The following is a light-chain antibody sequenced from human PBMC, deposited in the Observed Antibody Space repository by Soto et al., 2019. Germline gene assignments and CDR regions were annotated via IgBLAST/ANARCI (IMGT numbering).Light chain of an antibody. J-gene: IGKJ5*01. Sequence: EIVMTQAPATLSVSPGERATLSCRASQSVSSHLAWYQQKPGQAPRLLIYDASNRATGVPARFSGSGSGTDFTLTVSSLEPEDFALYYCQQRSNWPPEITFGQGTRLEIK. CDR1: QSVSSH. CDR2: DAS. CDR3: QQRSNWPPEIT. V-gene: IGKV3-11*01.